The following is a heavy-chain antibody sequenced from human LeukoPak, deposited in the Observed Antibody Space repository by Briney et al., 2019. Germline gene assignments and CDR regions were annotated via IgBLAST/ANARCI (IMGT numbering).Heavy chain of an antibody. V-gene: IGHV4-59*04. CDR3: ALQGTYYDILTGHQFITDFDY. D-gene: IGHD3-9*01. CDR2: IYYSGST. Sequence: PGGSLRLSCAASGFTVSSNYMSWVRQPPGKGLEWIGNIYYSGSTYYNPSLKSRVTISVDTSKNQFSLKLSSVTAADTAVYYCALQGTYYDILTGHQFITDFDYWGQGTLVTVSS. J-gene: IGHJ4*02. CDR1: GFTVSSNY.